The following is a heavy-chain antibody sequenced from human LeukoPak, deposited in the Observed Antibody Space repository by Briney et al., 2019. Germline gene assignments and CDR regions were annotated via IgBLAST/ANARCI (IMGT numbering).Heavy chain of an antibody. CDR3: ARDPPSTTPFDY. J-gene: IGHJ4*02. D-gene: IGHD2-2*01. V-gene: IGHV3-66*01. CDR1: GFTFRTYG. Sequence: GGSLRLSCAASGFTFRTYGMNWVRQGPGKGPEWVSVIYSGGSTYYADSVKGRFTISRDNSKNTLYLQMNSLRAEDTAVYYCARDPPSTTPFDYWGQGTLVTVSS. CDR2: IYSGGST.